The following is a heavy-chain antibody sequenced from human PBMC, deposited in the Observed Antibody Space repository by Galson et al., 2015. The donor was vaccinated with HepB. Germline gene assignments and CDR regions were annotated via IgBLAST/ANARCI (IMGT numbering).Heavy chain of an antibody. J-gene: IGHJ4*02. CDR3: ARDRLGAIFGVVSYYFDY. D-gene: IGHD3-3*01. Sequence: SLRLSCAASGFTFSSYGMHWVRQAPGKGLEWVAVIWYDGSNKYYADSVKGRSTISRDNSKNTLYLQMNSLRAEDTAVYYCARDRLGAIFGVVSYYFDYWGQGTLVTVSS. CDR1: GFTFSSYG. V-gene: IGHV3-33*01. CDR2: IWYDGSNK.